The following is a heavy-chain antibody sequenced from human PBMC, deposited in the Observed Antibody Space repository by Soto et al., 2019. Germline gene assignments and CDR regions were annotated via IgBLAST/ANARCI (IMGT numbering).Heavy chain of an antibody. V-gene: IGHV4-4*02. J-gene: IGHJ5*02. CDR2: VYHAGNT. D-gene: IGHD6-19*01. Sequence: PSETLSLTCAVSSGSITGSNWWTWVRQAPGKGLEWIGEVYHAGNTNYNPSHKSRVTMSVDKSKNQFSLRLSSLTAADTAIYYCARVGDPSIAVAGANWFDPWGQGGLVTVSS. CDR1: SGSITGSNW. CDR3: ARVGDPSIAVAGANWFDP.